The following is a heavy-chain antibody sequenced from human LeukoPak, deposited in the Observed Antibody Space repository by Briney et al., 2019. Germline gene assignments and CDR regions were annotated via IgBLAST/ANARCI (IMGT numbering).Heavy chain of an antibody. D-gene: IGHD2-8*02. CDR3: ARLTGDAFDI. V-gene: IGHV4-34*01. CDR2: INHSGST. CDR1: GGSFSGYY. J-gene: IGHJ3*02. Sequence: SETLSLTCAVYGGSFSGYYWSWIRQPPGKGLEWIGEINHSGSTNYNPSLKSRVTISVDTSKNQFSLKLSSVTAADTAVYYCARLTGDAFDIWGQGTMVTVSP.